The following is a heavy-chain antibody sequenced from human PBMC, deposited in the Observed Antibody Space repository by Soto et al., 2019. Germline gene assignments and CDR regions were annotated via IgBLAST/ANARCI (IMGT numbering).Heavy chain of an antibody. D-gene: IGHD5-12*01. CDR2: IIPTFGTA. J-gene: IGHJ4*02. V-gene: IGHV1-69*01. CDR3: ARNGYDLGPLLRH. CDR1: GGTFSSYA. Sequence: QVQLVQSGAEVKKPGSSVKVSCKASGGTFSSYAISWVRQSPGQGLEWMGGIIPTFGTANYAQRIQGRVKITADESTSTAYMELSSLRSEDTAVYYCARNGYDLGPLLRHWGQGTLVTVSS.